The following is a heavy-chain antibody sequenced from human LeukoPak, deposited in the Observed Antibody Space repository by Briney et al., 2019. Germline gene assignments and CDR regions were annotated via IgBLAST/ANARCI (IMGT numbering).Heavy chain of an antibody. CDR1: GFTVSSNY. J-gene: IGHJ4*02. V-gene: IGHV3-53*01. CDR3: AKEYRGGWPFDY. D-gene: IGHD6-19*01. CDR2: IHKNAIT. Sequence: TGGSLRLSCAASGFTVSSNYMTWVRQAPGKGLEWVSVIHKNAITYYADSVKGRFTISRDNSKNTLFLQMNGLRAEDTAVYYCAKEYRGGWPFDYWGQGTLVTVSS.